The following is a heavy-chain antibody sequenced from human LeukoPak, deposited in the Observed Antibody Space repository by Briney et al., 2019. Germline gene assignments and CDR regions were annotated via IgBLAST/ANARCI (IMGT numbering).Heavy chain of an antibody. CDR2: INSDGSST. Sequence: GGSLRLSCAASGITFSSYWMHWVRQAPGKGLVWVSRINSDGSSTSYADSVKGRFTISRDNAKNTLYLQMNSLGGEDSAVYYCAKGGSRHADYWGQGTLVTVSS. V-gene: IGHV3-74*01. CDR1: GITFSSYW. D-gene: IGHD6-13*01. CDR3: AKGGSRHADY. J-gene: IGHJ4*02.